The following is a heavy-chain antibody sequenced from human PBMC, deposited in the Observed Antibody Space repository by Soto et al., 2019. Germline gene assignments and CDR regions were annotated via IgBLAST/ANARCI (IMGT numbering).Heavy chain of an antibody. Sequence: SETLSLTCRVSGGSINSSSYFWGWVRQPPGKGLEWIGSIYYSGSTYYNPSLRSRVTISVDTSKNQFSLRLSSVTAADTAVFYCARHYSSGSRNWFDPWGQGTLVTVSS. CDR2: IYYSGST. V-gene: IGHV4-39*01. D-gene: IGHD6-19*01. CDR3: ARHYSSGSRNWFDP. CDR1: GGSINSSSYF. J-gene: IGHJ5*02.